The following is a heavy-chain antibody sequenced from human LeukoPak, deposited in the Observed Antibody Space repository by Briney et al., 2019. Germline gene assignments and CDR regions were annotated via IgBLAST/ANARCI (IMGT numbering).Heavy chain of an antibody. CDR2: ISYSGGT. D-gene: IGHD2-15*01. J-gene: IGHJ4*02. CDR3: ARGPPYLLFDY. CDR1: GGSISSYY. Sequence: SETLSLTCTVSGGSISSYYWSWIRQPPGKGLEWIGYISYSGGTNYYPSLKSRVTISVDTPKNQFSRKLTSVTAADTGVYYCARGPPYLLFDYWGQGTLVTVSS. V-gene: IGHV4-59*01.